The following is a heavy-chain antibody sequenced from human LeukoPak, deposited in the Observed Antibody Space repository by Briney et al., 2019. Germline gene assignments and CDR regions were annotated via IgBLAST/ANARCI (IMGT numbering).Heavy chain of an antibody. D-gene: IGHD2-2*01. V-gene: IGHV3-74*01. CDR1: GFTFSSYW. CDR3: ARDPSTVPRLYCSSTSCLGY. J-gene: IGHJ4*02. Sequence: GGSLRLSCAASGFTFSSYWMHWVRQAPGKGLVWVSRINTDGSSTSYADPVKGRFTISRDNAKNTLYLQMNSLRAEDTAVYYCARDPSTVPRLYCSSTSCLGYWGQGTLVTVSS. CDR2: INTDGSST.